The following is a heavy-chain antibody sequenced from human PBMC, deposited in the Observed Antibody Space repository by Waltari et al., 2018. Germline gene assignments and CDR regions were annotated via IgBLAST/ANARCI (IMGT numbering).Heavy chain of an antibody. Sequence: QVQLQESGPGLVKPSQTLSLTCTVSGGSISSGGYYWSWIRQHPGKGLEWIGYIYYSGSNYYNPSLKSRVNISVDTSKNQFSLKLSSVTAADTAVYYCARESDYGDYLLFDYWGQGTLVTVSS. CDR2: IYYSGSN. CDR3: ARESDYGDYLLFDY. V-gene: IGHV4-31*03. D-gene: IGHD4-17*01. J-gene: IGHJ4*02. CDR1: GGSISSGGYY.